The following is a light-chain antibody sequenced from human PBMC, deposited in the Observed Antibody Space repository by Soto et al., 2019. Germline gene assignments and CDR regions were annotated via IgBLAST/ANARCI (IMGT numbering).Light chain of an antibody. CDR2: GAS. CDR1: QSVSSN. V-gene: IGKV3-15*01. Sequence: EIVMTQSPATLSVSPGERATLSCRASQSVSSNLAWYQQKPGQAPRLLIYGASTRATGIPARFSGSGSGTEFTLTISSLQSEDFAVYYCQQYNNWPPRPLWYTFGQGTKLEIK. CDR3: QQYNNWPPRPLWYT. J-gene: IGKJ2*01.